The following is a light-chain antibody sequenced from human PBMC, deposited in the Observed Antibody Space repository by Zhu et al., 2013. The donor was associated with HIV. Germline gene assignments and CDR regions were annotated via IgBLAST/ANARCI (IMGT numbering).Light chain of an antibody. J-gene: IGKJ1*01. CDR1: QSVSSSY. CDR3: QQYVNSPRT. V-gene: IGKV3-20*01. CDR2: GAS. Sequence: EIVLTQSPGTLSLSPGERATLSCRASQSVSSSYLAWCQQKPGQAPRLLIYGASSRATGIPGRFSGSGFGTDFTLTISRLEPEDFAVYYCQQYVNSPRTFGQGTKVEI.